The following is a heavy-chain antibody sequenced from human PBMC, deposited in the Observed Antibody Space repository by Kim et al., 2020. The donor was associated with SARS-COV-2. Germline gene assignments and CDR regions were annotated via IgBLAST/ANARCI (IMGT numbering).Heavy chain of an antibody. J-gene: IGHJ4*02. V-gene: IGHV3-66*01. Sequence: YYADSVKGRFTISRDNSKSTLYLQMNSLRAEDTAVYFCARDSYGNYFDYWGQGTLVTVSS. D-gene: IGHD4-17*01. CDR3: ARDSYGNYFDY.